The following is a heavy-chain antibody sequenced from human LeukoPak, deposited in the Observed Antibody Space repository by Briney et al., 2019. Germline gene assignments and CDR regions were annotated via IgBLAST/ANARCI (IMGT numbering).Heavy chain of an antibody. V-gene: IGHV1-18*01. D-gene: IGHD2-21*02. CDR1: GYTFTSYG. Sequence: ASVKVSCKASGYTFTSYGISWVRQAPGRGLEWMGWISGYNGNTNYAQKLQGRVTMTTDTSTSTAYMELRSLRSDDTAVYYCARDSHIGVVTAIGVFDYWGQGTPVTVSS. CDR2: ISGYNGNT. CDR3: ARDSHIGVVTAIGVFDY. J-gene: IGHJ4*02.